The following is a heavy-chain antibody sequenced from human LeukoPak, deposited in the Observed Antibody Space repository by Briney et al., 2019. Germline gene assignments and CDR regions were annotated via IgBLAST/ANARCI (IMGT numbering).Heavy chain of an antibody. V-gene: IGHV4-4*09. D-gene: IGHD4-17*01. Sequence: SETLSLTCTVSGGSISSYYWSWIRQPPGKGLEWIGYIYTSGSTNYNPSLKSRVTISVDTSKNQFSLKLSSVTAADTAVYYCARRTVTTRMDAFDIWGQGTMITVSS. CDR2: IYTSGST. J-gene: IGHJ3*02. CDR1: GGSISSYY. CDR3: ARRTVTTRMDAFDI.